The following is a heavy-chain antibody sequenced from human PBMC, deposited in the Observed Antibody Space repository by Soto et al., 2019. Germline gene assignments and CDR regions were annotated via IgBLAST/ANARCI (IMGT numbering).Heavy chain of an antibody. CDR3: AHYSSTSSFDY. V-gene: IGHV2-5*02. CDR2: IYWDDAK. Sequence: QITLKESGPTLVKPTQTFTLACTFSGFSLSTSGMGVGWIRQPPGKALEWLALIYWDDAKRYSPSLKSRLTITKDTSKNQVVLTMTTMDPVDTATYYCAHYSSTSSFDYWGQGTLVTVSS. CDR1: GFSLSTSGMG. J-gene: IGHJ4*02. D-gene: IGHD6-13*01.